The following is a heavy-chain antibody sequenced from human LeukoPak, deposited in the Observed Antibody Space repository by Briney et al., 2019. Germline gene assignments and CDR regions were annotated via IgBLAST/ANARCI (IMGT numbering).Heavy chain of an antibody. CDR1: GGFISTYY. J-gene: IGHJ4*02. D-gene: IGHD6-13*01. CDR3: ARSLPGAIGAADF. CDR2: IYYSGST. V-gene: IGHV4-59*01. Sequence: PSETLSLTCTVSGGFISTYYWSWIRQPPGKGLEWIGYIYYSGSTSYSPSLKSRVTFSVDTSKNHFSLKVTSMTAADTGVYYCARSLPGAIGAADFWGQGTLVTVSA.